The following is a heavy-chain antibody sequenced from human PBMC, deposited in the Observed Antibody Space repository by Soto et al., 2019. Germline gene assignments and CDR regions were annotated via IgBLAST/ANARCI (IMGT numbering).Heavy chain of an antibody. CDR2: IYYSGST. CDR3: ARVRAAAREYYYYYMDV. CDR1: GGSISSDGNY. Sequence: SETLSLTCTVSGGSISSDGNYWSWIRQHPGKGLEWIGYIYYSGSTNYNPSLKSRVTISVDTSKNQFSLKLNSVTAADTAVYYCARVRAAAREYYYYYMDVWGKGTTVTVSS. V-gene: IGHV4-31*03. D-gene: IGHD6-13*01. J-gene: IGHJ6*03.